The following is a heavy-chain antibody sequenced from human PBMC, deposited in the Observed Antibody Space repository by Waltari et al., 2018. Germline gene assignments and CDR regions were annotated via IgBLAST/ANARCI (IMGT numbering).Heavy chain of an antibody. CDR1: GYTLIELS. Sequence: QLQLVQSGAEVKTPGASVTVSCKVSGYTLIELSMHWVRQAPGKGLEWIGGFVPEGARIVYSQTFQGRVSLTEDTSTDTAYMVLSSLRVEDAAVYYCVTEGGNSGAFDFWGPGTMVTVFS. V-gene: IGHV1-24*01. D-gene: IGHD7-27*01. CDR2: FVPEGARI. CDR3: VTEGGNSGAFDF. J-gene: IGHJ3*01.